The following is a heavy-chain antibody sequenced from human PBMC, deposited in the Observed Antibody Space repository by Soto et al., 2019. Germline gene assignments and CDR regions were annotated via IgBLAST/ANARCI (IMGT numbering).Heavy chain of an antibody. D-gene: IGHD3-16*02. CDR3: ARVLITFGGVIVDAFDI. V-gene: IGHV3-74*01. Sequence: GGSLRLSCAASGFTFSSYWMHWVRQAPGKGLVWVSRINSDGSSTSYADSVKGRFTISRDNAKNTLYLQMNSLRAEDTAVDYCARVLITFGGVIVDAFDIWGQGTMVTVSS. CDR2: INSDGSST. CDR1: GFTFSSYW. J-gene: IGHJ3*02.